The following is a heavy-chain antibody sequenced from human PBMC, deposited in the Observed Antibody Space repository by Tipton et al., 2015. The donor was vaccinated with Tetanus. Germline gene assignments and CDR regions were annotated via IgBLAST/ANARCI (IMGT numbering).Heavy chain of an antibody. CDR3: ARLTSCGGDCYYFDY. CDR1: GYTFTGNE. V-gene: IGHV1-46*01. Sequence: QSGAEVKKPGASVKVSCKASGYTFTGNEMHWVRQAPGQGLEWMGLINPYGGSTSSTQKFQGRVSLTRDTSTSTVYMELSSLTSEDTAVYYCARLTSCGGDCYYFDYWGQGSLVTVSS. CDR2: INPYGGST. J-gene: IGHJ4*02. D-gene: IGHD2-21*02.